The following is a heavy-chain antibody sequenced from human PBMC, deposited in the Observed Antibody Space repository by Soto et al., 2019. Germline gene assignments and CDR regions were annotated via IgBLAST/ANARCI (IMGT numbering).Heavy chain of an antibody. J-gene: IGHJ4*02. D-gene: IGHD6-6*01. Sequence: ASVKVSFKASGYTFTNYYIHWLRQAPGQGLEWMGIINPSDGSTTYAQRFQGRVTMTRDTSTSTVYMELNSLRSEDTALFYCARIMAAQTSSPYYFDYWGQGTLVTVSS. CDR3: ARIMAAQTSSPYYFDY. V-gene: IGHV1-46*01. CDR1: GYTFTNYY. CDR2: INPSDGST.